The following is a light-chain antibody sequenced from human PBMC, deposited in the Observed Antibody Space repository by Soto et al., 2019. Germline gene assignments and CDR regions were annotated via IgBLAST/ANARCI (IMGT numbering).Light chain of an antibody. CDR2: DAS. Sequence: EIVLTQSPGTLSLSPGERATLSCRASQSVNSWYLAWYQQKPGQAPRLLIYDASSRATGIPDRFSGSGSGTDVTLTISRLEPEDGAVYYCQQYNYSPTTCGQGTKVEIK. V-gene: IGKV3-20*01. J-gene: IGKJ1*01. CDR1: QSVNSWY. CDR3: QQYNYSPTT.